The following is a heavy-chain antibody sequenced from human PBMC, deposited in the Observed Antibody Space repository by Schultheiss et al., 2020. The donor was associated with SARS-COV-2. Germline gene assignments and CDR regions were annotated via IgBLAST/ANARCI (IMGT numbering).Heavy chain of an antibody. CDR2: INAGNGNT. V-gene: IGHV1-3*01. CDR3: ARDHGGYDYFDY. CDR1: GYTFTSYA. J-gene: IGHJ4*02. Sequence: ASVKVSCKASGYTFTSYAMHWVRQAPGQRLGWMGWINAGNGNTKYSQKLQGRVTMTTDTSTSTAYMELRSLRSDDTAVYYCARDHGGYDYFDYWGQGTLVTVSS. D-gene: IGHD5-12*01.